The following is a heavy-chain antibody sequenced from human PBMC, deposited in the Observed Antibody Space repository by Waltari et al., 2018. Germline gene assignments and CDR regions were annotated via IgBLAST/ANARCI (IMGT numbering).Heavy chain of an antibody. CDR1: GGSFSTQA. D-gene: IGHD6-13*01. J-gene: IGHJ3*02. V-gene: IGHV1-69*05. CDR2: IIPMFGTA. CDR3: ARGGLYGQQLLESAFEI. Sequence: QVQLVQSGAELKKPGSSVKVSCKVSGGSFSTQAIPWGRQAPGQGLEWMGGIIPMFGTANYAQKIQDRVTINTDESMTTAYMHLSSLTSDDTAVYYCARGGLYGQQLLESAFEIWGQGTKVTVSS.